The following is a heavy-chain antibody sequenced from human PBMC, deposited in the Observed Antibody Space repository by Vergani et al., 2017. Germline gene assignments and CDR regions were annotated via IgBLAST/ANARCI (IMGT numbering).Heavy chain of an antibody. CDR3: ASDIVVVPAANWYFDL. CDR1: GFTFSSYS. D-gene: IGHD2-2*01. Sequence: EVQLVESGGGLIQPGGSLRLSCAASGFTFSSYSMNWVRQAPGKGLEWVSSISSSSSYIYYADSVKGRFTISRDNAKNSLYLQMNSLRAEDTAVYYCASDIVVVPAANWYFDLWGRGTLVTVSS. J-gene: IGHJ2*01. CDR2: ISSSSSYI. V-gene: IGHV3-21*01.